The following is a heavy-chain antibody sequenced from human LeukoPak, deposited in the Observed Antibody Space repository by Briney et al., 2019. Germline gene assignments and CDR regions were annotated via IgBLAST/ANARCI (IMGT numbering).Heavy chain of an antibody. CDR1: GYSFTSYW. Sequence: GESLKISCKGSGYSFTSYWIGWVRQMPGKGLEWMEIIYPGDSDTRCSPSFQGQVTISADKSISTAYLQWSSLKASDTAMYYCARLGVVVPPAPREVWFDPWGLGTLVTVSS. CDR3: ARLGVVVPPAPREVWFDP. CDR2: IYPGDSDT. V-gene: IGHV5-51*01. D-gene: IGHD2-2*01. J-gene: IGHJ5*02.